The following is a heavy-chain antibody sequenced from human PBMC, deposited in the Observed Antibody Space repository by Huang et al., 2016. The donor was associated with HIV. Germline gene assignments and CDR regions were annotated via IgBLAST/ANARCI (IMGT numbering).Heavy chain of an antibody. V-gene: IGHV1-8*01. J-gene: IGHJ4*02. CDR1: GYTFINYD. D-gene: IGHD2-15*01. CDR3: ATLPPVNYGRSGGRVRDY. CDR2: MNPNSGNT. Sequence: QVQLVQSGAEVKKPGASVKVSCKASGYTFINYDINWVRQAPGQGLEWMGWMNPNSGNTGYARKFQGRVTMTRSTSISTAYMELSRLRFEDTAVYYCATLPPVNYGRSGGRVRDYWGQGSLVTVSS.